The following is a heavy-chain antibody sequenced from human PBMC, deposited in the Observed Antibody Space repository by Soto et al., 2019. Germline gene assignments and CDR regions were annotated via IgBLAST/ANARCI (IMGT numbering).Heavy chain of an antibody. CDR2: ISYDGSNK. CDR3: ASPYYGSGRNASLFDY. CDR1: GCTCRSYA. D-gene: IGHD3-10*01. V-gene: IGHV3-30-3*01. Sequence: PCGSRRLSCAASGCTCRSYAINWVRQAPCKGMEWVAVISYDGSNKYYADCVKGRFTISRDNSKNKLYLQMNSLRAEDTAVYYCASPYYGSGRNASLFDYWGQGTLVTVSS. J-gene: IGHJ4*02.